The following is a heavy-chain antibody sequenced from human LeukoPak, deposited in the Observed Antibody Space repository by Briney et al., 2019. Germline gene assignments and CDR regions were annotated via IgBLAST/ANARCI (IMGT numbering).Heavy chain of an antibody. V-gene: IGHV4-39*01. Sequence: SETLSLTCTVSGGSISSSRYYWGWIRQPPGKGLEWIGSIYDSGSTYYNPSLKSRVTISVDTSKNQFSLNLTSVTAADTAVYYCARLYSYGYIDYWGQGTLVTVSS. D-gene: IGHD5-18*01. CDR3: ARLYSYGYIDY. J-gene: IGHJ4*02. CDR1: GGSISSSRYY. CDR2: IYDSGST.